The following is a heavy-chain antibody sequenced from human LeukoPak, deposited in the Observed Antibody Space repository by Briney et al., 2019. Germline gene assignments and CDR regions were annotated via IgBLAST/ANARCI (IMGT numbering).Heavy chain of an antibody. V-gene: IGHV3-66*01. CDR2: VYSDGST. J-gene: IGHJ5*02. D-gene: IGHD3-10*01. CDR3: ARDLYFGELLGGVDP. Sequence: PGGSLRLSCAASGFNVSSNYMSWVRQAPGKGPEWVSVVYSDGSTYYADSVKGRFTISRDNSKNTLYLQVNSLRAEDTAVYYCARDLYFGELLGGVDPWVLGTQVTVSS. CDR1: GFNVSSNY.